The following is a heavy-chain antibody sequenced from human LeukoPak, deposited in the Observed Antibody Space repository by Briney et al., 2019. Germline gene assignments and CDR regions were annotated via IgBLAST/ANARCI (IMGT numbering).Heavy chain of an antibody. Sequence: GGSLRLACVASGFSFSSYWMSWVRQAPGKGLEWVANIKEDGSEKKYVDSVKGRFTISRVKVKNLVYLEMNSLRGEDTAVYYCAKDIVGGGDDYWGQGTLVTVSS. CDR1: GFSFSSYW. CDR3: AKDIVGGGDDY. V-gene: IGHV3-7*01. D-gene: IGHD2-21*01. CDR2: IKEDGSEK. J-gene: IGHJ4*02.